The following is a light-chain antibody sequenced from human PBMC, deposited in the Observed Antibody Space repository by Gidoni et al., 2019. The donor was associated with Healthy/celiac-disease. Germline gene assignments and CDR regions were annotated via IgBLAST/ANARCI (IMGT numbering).Light chain of an antibody. CDR3: SSYTSRGVV. Sequence: QSALTQPASVSESPGQSITISCTGTSSDVGGYNYVSWYQQHPGKAPKLMIYDVSNRPSGVSNRFSGSKSGNTASLTISGLQAEDEADYYCSSYTSRGVVFGGGTKLTVL. V-gene: IGLV2-14*03. CDR1: SSDVGGYNY. J-gene: IGLJ2*01. CDR2: DVS.